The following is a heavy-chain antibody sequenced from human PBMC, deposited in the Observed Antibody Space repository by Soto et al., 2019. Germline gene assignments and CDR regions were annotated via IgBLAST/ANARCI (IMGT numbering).Heavy chain of an antibody. CDR1: GLTFHNYV. Sequence: PGGSLRLSCAASGLTFHNYVMSWVRQAPGQGLEWVSGIIGSGESTYYADSVNGRFTISRDNSKNTLHLQMNSLTVEDTAVYYCASYASPNSRGTSGWYLDFDYWGQGTLVTVSS. D-gene: IGHD6-19*01. V-gene: IGHV3-23*01. J-gene: IGHJ4*02. CDR3: ASYASPNSRGTSGWYLDFDY. CDR2: IIGSGEST.